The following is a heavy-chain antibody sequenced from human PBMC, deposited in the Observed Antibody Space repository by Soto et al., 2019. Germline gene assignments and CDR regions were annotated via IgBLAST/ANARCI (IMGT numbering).Heavy chain of an antibody. CDR2: ISAYNGNT. CDR1: GYTFTSYG. V-gene: IGHV1-18*01. J-gene: IGHJ6*02. Sequence: ASVKVSCKASGYTFTSYGIGWVRQAPGQGLEWMGWISAYNGNTNYAQKLQGRVTMTTDTSTSTAYMELRSLRSDDTAVYYCAKSSPYYYYGMDVWGQGTTVTVSS. D-gene: IGHD2-15*01. CDR3: AKSSPYYYYGMDV.